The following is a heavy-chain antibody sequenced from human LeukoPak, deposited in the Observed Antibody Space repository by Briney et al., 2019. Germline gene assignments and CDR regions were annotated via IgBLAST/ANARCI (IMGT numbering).Heavy chain of an antibody. J-gene: IGHJ6*02. CDR1: GGSISSSSYY. CDR3: ARPRPVGAPEYYYGMDV. Sequence: SETLSLTCTVSGGSISSSSYYWGWIRQPPGKGLEWIGSIYYSGSTYYNPSLKSRVTISVDTPKNQFSLKLSSVTAADTAVYYCARPRPVGAPEYYYGMDVWGQGTTVTVSS. D-gene: IGHD1-26*01. CDR2: IYYSGST. V-gene: IGHV4-39*01.